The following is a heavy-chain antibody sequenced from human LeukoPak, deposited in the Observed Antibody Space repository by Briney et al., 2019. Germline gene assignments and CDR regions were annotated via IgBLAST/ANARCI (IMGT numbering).Heavy chain of an antibody. J-gene: IGHJ4*02. CDR3: ASLDSYDF. CDR2: IIPIRGIG. D-gene: IGHD3-3*01. Sequence: SVTVSFKAAGGTFSIYAIGWVRQAPGQGQEWVGRIIPIRGIGNYAQKVQGRVRITADKATSTAYMELSSLRSDDTAVYYCASLDSYDFWGQGTLVTVSS. V-gene: IGHV1-69*04. CDR1: GGTFSIYA.